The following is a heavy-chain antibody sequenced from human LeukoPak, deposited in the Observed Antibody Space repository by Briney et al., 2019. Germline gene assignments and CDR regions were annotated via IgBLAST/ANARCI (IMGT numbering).Heavy chain of an antibody. CDR1: GFTVSSNY. D-gene: IGHD5-18*01. CDR3: AKDQSVRLGHNYGPEY. V-gene: IGHV3-66*01. CDR2: IHSGGST. J-gene: IGHJ4*02. Sequence: GGSLRLSCAASGFTVSSNYMSWVRQAPGKGLEWVSVIHSGGSTYYADSVKGRFTISRDNSKNTLYLQMNSLRAEDTAVYYCAKDQSVRLGHNYGPEYWGQGTLVTVSS.